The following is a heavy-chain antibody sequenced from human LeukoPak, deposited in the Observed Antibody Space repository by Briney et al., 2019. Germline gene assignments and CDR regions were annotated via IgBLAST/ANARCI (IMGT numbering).Heavy chain of an antibody. D-gene: IGHD2-15*01. CDR2: IYYSGSI. Sequence: PSETLSLTCTVSGGSISSYYWSWIRQPPGKGLEWIGYIYYSGSINYNPSLKSRVTISVDTSKNQFSLKLSSVTAADTAVYYCARLSEVAATFDYWGQGTLVTVSS. CDR1: GGSISSYY. J-gene: IGHJ4*02. CDR3: ARLSEVAATFDY. V-gene: IGHV4-59*08.